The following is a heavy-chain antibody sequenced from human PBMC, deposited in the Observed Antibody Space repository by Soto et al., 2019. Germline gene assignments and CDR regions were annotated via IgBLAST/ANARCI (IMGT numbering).Heavy chain of an antibody. D-gene: IGHD1-26*01. CDR3: ARWEQPLFDY. V-gene: IGHV3-30-3*01. CDR1: GFNVSAYT. Sequence: QVKLVESGGGVVQPGRSLRLSCAASGFNVSAYTMHWVRQAPGKGLEWVAVISSDGHHKYYTDSVKGRFTISRDTSTNTLYLQMNGLRAEDTAVYYCARWEQPLFDYWGQGTLVTVSS. CDR2: ISSDGHHK. J-gene: IGHJ4*02.